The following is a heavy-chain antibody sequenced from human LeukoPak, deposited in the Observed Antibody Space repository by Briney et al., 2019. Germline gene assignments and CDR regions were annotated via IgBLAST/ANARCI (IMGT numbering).Heavy chain of an antibody. Sequence: GGSLRLSCAASGFTFSSYSMNWVRQAPGKGLEWVSYISSSSSTIYYADSVKGRFTISRDNAKNSLYLQMNSLRAEDTAVYYCARVLAVDDYVWGSYRYSPDYFDYWGQGTLVTVSS. CDR2: ISSSSSTI. CDR1: GFTFSSYS. CDR3: ARVLAVDDYVWGSYRYSPDYFDY. D-gene: IGHD3-16*02. V-gene: IGHV3-48*01. J-gene: IGHJ4*02.